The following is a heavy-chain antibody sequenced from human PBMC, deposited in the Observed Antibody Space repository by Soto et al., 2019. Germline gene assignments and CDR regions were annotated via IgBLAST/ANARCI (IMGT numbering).Heavy chain of an antibody. J-gene: IGHJ5*02. D-gene: IGHD3-16*01. CDR3: AREPRPTEIDYDYIWGSYRARGPTWFDP. V-gene: IGHV3-7*01. CDR1: GFTFSSYW. Sequence: GGSLRLSCAASGFTFSSYWMSWVRQAPGKGLEWVANIKQDGSEKYYVDSVKGRFTISRDNAKNSLYLQMNSRRAEDTAVYYCAREPRPTEIDYDYIWGSYRARGPTWFDPWGQGTLVTVSS. CDR2: IKQDGSEK.